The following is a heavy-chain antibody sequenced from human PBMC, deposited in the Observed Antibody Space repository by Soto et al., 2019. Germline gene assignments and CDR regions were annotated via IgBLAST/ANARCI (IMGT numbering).Heavy chain of an antibody. J-gene: IGHJ4*02. V-gene: IGHV4-39*02. D-gene: IGHD2-2*01. CDR1: GGSVSSSSDY. Sequence: SETLSLTCTVSGGSVSSSSDYWGWVRQTPGKGLEWIGTIYYSGRTYYNPSLKSRVTMSVDTSKNHFSLKLSSVTAADTAVYYCARGRCSSTSCYCDYWGQGTLVTVSS. CDR2: IYYSGRT. CDR3: ARGRCSSTSCYCDY.